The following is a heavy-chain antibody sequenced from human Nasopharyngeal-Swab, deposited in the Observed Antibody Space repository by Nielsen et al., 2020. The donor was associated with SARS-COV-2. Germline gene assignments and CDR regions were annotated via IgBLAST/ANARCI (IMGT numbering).Heavy chain of an antibody. CDR2: INSDGRIK. CDR3: GRAGSYRIDY. V-gene: IGHV3-74*01. J-gene: IGHJ4*02. CDR1: GFTFSSYW. Sequence: GESLKISCVASGFTFSSYWMQWVRQPPGKGLEWVARINSDGRIKDHADSLQGRFTIARDNAKNEVYLQLNGLRDEDTAVYYCGRAGSYRIDYWGQGTLVTVSS. D-gene: IGHD1-14*01.